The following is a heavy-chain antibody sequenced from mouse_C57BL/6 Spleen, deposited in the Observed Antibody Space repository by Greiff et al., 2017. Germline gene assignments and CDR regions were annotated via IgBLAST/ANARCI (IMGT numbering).Heavy chain of an antibody. CDR1: GFTFSSYA. Sequence: DVELVESGGGLVKPGGSLKLSCAASGFTFSSYAMSWVRQTPEQRLEWVATISDGGSYTYYPDNVKGRFTISRDNAKTNLYLQMSHLKSEDTAMYYCAREGGSTEARGYFDYWGQGTTLTVSS. D-gene: IGHD1-1*01. CDR2: ISDGGSYT. J-gene: IGHJ2*01. V-gene: IGHV5-4*01. CDR3: AREGGSTEARGYFDY.